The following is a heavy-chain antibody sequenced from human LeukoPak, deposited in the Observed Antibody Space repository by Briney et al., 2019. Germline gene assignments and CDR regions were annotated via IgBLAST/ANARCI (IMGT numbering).Heavy chain of an antibody. Sequence: GGSLRLSCAASGFTFSGDYMSWVRQAPGKGLEWVSYITPSGSTIYYADSVKGRFTISRDNAKNSLYLQMNSLRAEDTAVYFCAGRDVYNSAFWGQGTLVTVSS. D-gene: IGHD5-24*01. CDR3: AGRDVYNSAF. CDR1: GFTFSGDY. CDR2: ITPSGSTI. V-gene: IGHV3-11*01. J-gene: IGHJ4*02.